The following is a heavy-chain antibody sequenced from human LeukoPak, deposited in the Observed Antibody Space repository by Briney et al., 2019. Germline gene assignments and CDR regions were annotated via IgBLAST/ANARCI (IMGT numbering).Heavy chain of an antibody. CDR2: IYYSGST. V-gene: IGHV4-39*01. CDR1: GGSISSSSYY. CDR3: ARDSSGYVGLDY. D-gene: IGHD3-22*01. J-gene: IGHJ4*02. Sequence: SETLSLTCTVSGGSISSSSYYWGWIRQPPGKGLEWIGSIYYSGSTYYNPSLKSRVTISVDTSKNQFSLKLSSVTAADTAVYYCARDSSGYVGLDYWGQGTLVTVSS.